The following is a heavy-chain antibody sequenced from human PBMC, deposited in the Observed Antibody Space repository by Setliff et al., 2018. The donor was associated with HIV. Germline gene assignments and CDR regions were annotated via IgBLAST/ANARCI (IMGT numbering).Heavy chain of an antibody. CDR3: AKYDFGVSRLRNWFDP. J-gene: IGHJ5*02. D-gene: IGHD4-17*01. CDR2: MYYSGST. CDR1: GGSISTYS. V-gene: IGHV4-59*08. Sequence: SETLSLTCTVSGGSISTYSWSWIRQSPGKGLEWIGDMYYSGSTNYNPSLESRVSISVDTSKNQFSLKVNSVTAADTAVYYCAKYDFGVSRLRNWFDPWGQGTLVTVSS.